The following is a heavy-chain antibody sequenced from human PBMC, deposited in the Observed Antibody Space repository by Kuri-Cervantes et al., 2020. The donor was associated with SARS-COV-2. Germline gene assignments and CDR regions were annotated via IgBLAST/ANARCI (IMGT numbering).Heavy chain of an antibody. CDR2: IYYSGTT. Sequence: SETLSLTCTVSGGSISSYYWGWIRQPPGKGLEWIGTIYYSGTTYYNPSLKSRVTISVDRSKNQFSLKLTSVTAADTAVYYCARVFHDNFDYWGQGTLVTVSS. CDR3: ARVFHDNFDY. V-gene: IGHV4-59*08. J-gene: IGHJ4*02. CDR1: GGSISSYY. D-gene: IGHD3-10*02.